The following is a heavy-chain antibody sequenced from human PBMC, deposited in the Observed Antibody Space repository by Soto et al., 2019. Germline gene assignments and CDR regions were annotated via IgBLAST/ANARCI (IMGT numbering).Heavy chain of an antibody. CDR2: IKSKSDGGTT. CDR3: TVDDHINKY. V-gene: IGHV3-15*01. J-gene: IGHJ4*02. Sequence: GGSLRLSCAASGFTFSNAWMSWVRQGPGKGLEWVGRIKSKSDGGTTDFAAPVEGRFSILRDDSQNTLYLQMSSLKTEDTAVYYCTVDDHINKYWGQGTLVTVYS. CDR1: GFTFSNAW.